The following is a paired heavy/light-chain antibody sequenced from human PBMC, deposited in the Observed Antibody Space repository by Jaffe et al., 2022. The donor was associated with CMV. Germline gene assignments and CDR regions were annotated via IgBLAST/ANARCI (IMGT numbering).Light chain of an antibody. CDR1: QSVSSSY. CDR2: GAS. Sequence: EIVLTQSPGTLSLSPGERATLSCRASQSVSSSYLAWYQQKPGQAPRLLIYGASSRATGIPDRFSGSGSGTDFTLTISRLEPEDFAVYYCQQYGSSPAYTFGQGTKLEIK. CDR3: QQYGSSPAYT. V-gene: IGKV3-20*01. J-gene: IGKJ2*01.
Heavy chain of an antibody. D-gene: IGHD2-8*01. CDR3: ARVTSEGYCTNGVCYNYYYYYMDV. CDR2: INAGNGNT. CDR1: GYTFTSYA. Sequence: QVQLVQSGAEVKKPGASVKVSCKASGYTFTSYAMHWVRQAPGQRLEWMGWINAGNGNTKYSQKFQGRVTITRDTSASTAYMELSSLRSEDTAVYYCARVTSEGYCTNGVCYNYYYYYMDVWGKGTTVTVSS. V-gene: IGHV1-3*01. J-gene: IGHJ6*03.